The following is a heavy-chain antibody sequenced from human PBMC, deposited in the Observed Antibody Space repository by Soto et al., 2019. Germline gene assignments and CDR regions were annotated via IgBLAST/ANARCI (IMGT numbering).Heavy chain of an antibody. CDR1: GYTLTELS. Sequence: ASVKVSCKVSGYTLTELSVHWVRQAPGKGLEWMGGFDPEDGETIYAQKFQGRVTMTEDTSTDTAYMELSSLRSEDTAVYYCATGQLGELPIDYWGQGTLVTVSS. J-gene: IGHJ4*02. V-gene: IGHV1-24*01. D-gene: IGHD1-26*01. CDR2: FDPEDGET. CDR3: ATGQLGELPIDY.